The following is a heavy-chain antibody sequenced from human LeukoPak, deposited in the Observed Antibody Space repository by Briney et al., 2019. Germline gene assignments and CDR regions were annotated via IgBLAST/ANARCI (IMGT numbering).Heavy chain of an antibody. CDR2: INSNSGGT. CDR3: GGVELPMAAFDI. V-gene: IGHV1-2*02. Sequence: SVKVSCKASGYIFTRYYMLCVPDACGQGRVEMGWINSNSGGTNYAQMFQGRVNMTRDTSLSTAYMELSRLRCDDAAVYYCGGVELPMAAFDIWSQGTMVTVS. J-gene: IGHJ3*02. CDR1: GYIFTRYY. D-gene: IGHD3-10*01.